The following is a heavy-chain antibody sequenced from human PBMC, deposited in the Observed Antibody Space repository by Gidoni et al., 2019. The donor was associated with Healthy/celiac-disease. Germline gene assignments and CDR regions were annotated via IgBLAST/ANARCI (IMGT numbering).Heavy chain of an antibody. CDR1: GYTFTGYS. D-gene: IGHD3-3*01. Sequence: QVQLVQSGAAVKKPGASVKVSCKASGYTFTGYSMHWVRQAPGQGLEWMGWINPNRGGTNYAQKFQGRVTMTRDTSISTAYMELSRLRSDDTAVYYCARDDVLRFLEWPSWGDYYYYGMDVWGQGTTVTVSS. V-gene: IGHV1-2*02. J-gene: IGHJ6*02. CDR3: ARDDVLRFLEWPSWGDYYYYGMDV. CDR2: INPNRGGT.